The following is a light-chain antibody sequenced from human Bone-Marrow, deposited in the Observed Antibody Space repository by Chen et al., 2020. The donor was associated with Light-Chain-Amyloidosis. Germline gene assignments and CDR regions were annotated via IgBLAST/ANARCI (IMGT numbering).Light chain of an antibody. Sequence: AIQMTQYPFSLSASVGDRVTITCRASQGIRNNLGWYQQKPGKAPKLLISSASSLLSGVPSRFSGSGAGTDFTLTISSLQPEDFATYYCLQDFNYPRTFGQGTKVEIK. CDR2: SAS. J-gene: IGKJ1*01. CDR1: QGIRNN. V-gene: IGKV1-6*01. CDR3: LQDFNYPRT.